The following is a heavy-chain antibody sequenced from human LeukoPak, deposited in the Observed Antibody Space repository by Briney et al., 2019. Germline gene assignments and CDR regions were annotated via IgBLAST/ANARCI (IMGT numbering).Heavy chain of an antibody. V-gene: IGHV4-39*01. CDR2: IYYSGST. D-gene: IGHD6-19*01. Sequence: PSETLSLTCTVSGGYISSSSYYWGWIRQPPGKGLGWIGSIYYSGSTYYNPSLKSRVTISVDTSKNQFSLKLSSVTAADTAVYYCARQAIAVARNHFDYWGQGTLVTVSS. J-gene: IGHJ4*02. CDR3: ARQAIAVARNHFDY. CDR1: GGYISSSSYY.